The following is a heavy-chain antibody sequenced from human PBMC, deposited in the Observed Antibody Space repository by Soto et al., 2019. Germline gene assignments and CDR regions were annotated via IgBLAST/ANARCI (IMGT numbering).Heavy chain of an antibody. CDR1: GFTFSSYA. Sequence: PGGSLRLSCAASGFTFSSYAMSWVRQAPGKGLEWVSAISGSGGSTYYADSVKGRFTISRDNSKNTLYLQMNGLRAEDTAVYYCAKTKGYEKSLYFDYWGQGTLVTVSS. D-gene: IGHD2-8*01. CDR2: ISGSGGST. CDR3: AKTKGYEKSLYFDY. J-gene: IGHJ4*02. V-gene: IGHV3-23*01.